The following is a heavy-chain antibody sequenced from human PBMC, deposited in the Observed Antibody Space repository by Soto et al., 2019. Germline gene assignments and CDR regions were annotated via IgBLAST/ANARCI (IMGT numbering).Heavy chain of an antibody. CDR1: GFTFSSFA. CDR2: ISYNGINI. Sequence: QVQVVESGGGVVQPGRSLRLSCAASGFTFSSFAFHWVRQAPGKGLEWVTAISYNGINIYYADSVKGRFTISRDNSKNTVYLQMNSLRAEDTARYYGARGGAVASSWYFDLWGRGTLVTVSS. V-gene: IGHV3-30-3*01. J-gene: IGHJ2*01. CDR3: ARGGAVASSWYFDL. D-gene: IGHD6-19*01.